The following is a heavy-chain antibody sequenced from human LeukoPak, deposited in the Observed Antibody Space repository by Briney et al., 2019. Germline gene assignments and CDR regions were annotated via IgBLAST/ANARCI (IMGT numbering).Heavy chain of an antibody. Sequence: PSETLSLTCAVYGGSFSGYYWSWIRQPAGKGLEWIGRIYTSGSTNYNPSLKSRVTISVDTSKNQFSLKLSSVTAADTAVYYCARDDRYGDFHLVWGKGTTVTVSS. D-gene: IGHD4-17*01. J-gene: IGHJ6*04. CDR2: IYTSGST. CDR3: ARDDRYGDFHLV. CDR1: GGSFSGYY. V-gene: IGHV4-4*07.